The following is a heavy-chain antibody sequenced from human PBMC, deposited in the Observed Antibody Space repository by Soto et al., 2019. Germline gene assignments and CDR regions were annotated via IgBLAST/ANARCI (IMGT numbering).Heavy chain of an antibody. CDR2: ISGSGGST. CDR1: GFTFSSYA. Sequence: GGSLRLSCAASGFTFSSYAMSWVGQAPGKGLEWVSAISGSGGSTYYADSVKGRFTISRDNSKNTLYLQMNSLRAEDTAVYYCAKFRNSWGFGELFHGFDYWGQGT. V-gene: IGHV3-23*01. D-gene: IGHD3-10*01. CDR3: AKFRNSWGFGELFHGFDY. J-gene: IGHJ4*02.